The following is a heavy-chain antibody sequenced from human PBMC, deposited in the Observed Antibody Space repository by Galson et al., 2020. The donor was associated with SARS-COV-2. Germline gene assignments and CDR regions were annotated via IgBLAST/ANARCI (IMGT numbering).Heavy chain of an antibody. V-gene: IGHV4-39*07. J-gene: IGHJ4*02. CDR2: IYYSGST. D-gene: IGHD5-18*01. Sequence: KGLEWIGSIYYSGSTYYNPSLKSRVTISVDTSKNQFSLKLSSVTAADTAVYYCARGRRESWIQLWVRGAFDYWGQGTLVTVSS. CDR3: ARGRRESWIQLWVRGAFDY.